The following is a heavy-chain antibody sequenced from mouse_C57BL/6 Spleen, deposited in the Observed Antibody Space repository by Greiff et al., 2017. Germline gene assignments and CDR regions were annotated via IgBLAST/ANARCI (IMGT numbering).Heavy chain of an antibody. Sequence: EVQGVESGGGLVKPGGSLKLSCAASGFTFSSYAMSWVRQTPEKRLEWVATISDGGSYTYYPDNVKGRFTLSRDNAKNNLYLQMSHLKSEDTAMYYCARAYRNYAGYFDYWGQGTTLTVSS. CDR3: ARAYRNYAGYFDY. D-gene: IGHD2-5*01. CDR1: GFTFSSYA. J-gene: IGHJ2*01. V-gene: IGHV5-4*01. CDR2: ISDGGSYT.